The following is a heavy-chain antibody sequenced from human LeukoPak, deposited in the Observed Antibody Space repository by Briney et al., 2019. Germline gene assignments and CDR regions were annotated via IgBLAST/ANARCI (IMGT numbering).Heavy chain of an antibody. D-gene: IGHD2-15*01. CDR1: GFTFSTYA. CDR3: AKLVVGAYPAKGGTEYFQH. J-gene: IGHJ1*01. Sequence: PGGSLRLSCAASGFTFSTYAISWVRQAPGKGLEWVSAVSGSGGSTYYADSVKGRFTISRDNSKNTLYLQMNSLRAEDTAVYYCAKLVVGAYPAKGGTEYFQHWGQGTLVTVSS. CDR2: VSGSGGST. V-gene: IGHV3-23*01.